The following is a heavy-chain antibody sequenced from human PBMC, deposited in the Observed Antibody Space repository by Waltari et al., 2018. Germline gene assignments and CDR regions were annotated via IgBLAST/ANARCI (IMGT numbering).Heavy chain of an antibody. CDR2: IWYDGSNK. Sequence: QVQLVESGGGVVQSGRSLRLPCVGSGFLCTNHGMNWVRQAPGKGLEWVAVIWYDGSNKNYVDSVKGRFTISRDNSKNTMYLEMNRLRAEDTAVYFCARGDGGSGLGASDIWGQGTMVTVSS. D-gene: IGHD3-3*01. CDR3: ARGDGGSGLGASDI. J-gene: IGHJ3*02. V-gene: IGHV3-33*01. CDR1: GFLCTNHG.